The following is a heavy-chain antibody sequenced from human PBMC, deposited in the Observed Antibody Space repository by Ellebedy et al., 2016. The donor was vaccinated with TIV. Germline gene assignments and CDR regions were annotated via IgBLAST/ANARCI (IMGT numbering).Heavy chain of an antibody. CDR2: SNPSDGTT. J-gene: IGHJ4*02. Sequence: ASVKVSCKATGYSFTRYSMHWVRQAPGQGLEWMGMSNPSDGTTSSAQKFQDRLTMTRETSTTTVYMELTSLTSEDTAVYYCSNGREYSGSYANFDRWGQGTLVTVSS. D-gene: IGHD1-26*01. CDR1: GYSFTRYS. V-gene: IGHV1-46*01. CDR3: SNGREYSGSYANFDR.